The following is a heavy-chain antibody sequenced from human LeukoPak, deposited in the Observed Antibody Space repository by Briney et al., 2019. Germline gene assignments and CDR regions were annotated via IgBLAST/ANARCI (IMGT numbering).Heavy chain of an antibody. CDR2: IYHSGST. D-gene: IGHD2-2*01. V-gene: IGHV4-38-2*01. CDR3: ASSGVVVPAVDFDY. CDR1: GYSSSSGYY. Sequence: PSETLSLTCAVSGYSSSSGYYWGWIRQPPGKGLEWIGSIYHSGSTYYNPSLKSRVTISVDTSKNQFSLKLSSVTAADTAVYYCASSGVVVPAVDFDYWGQGTLVTVSS. J-gene: IGHJ4*02.